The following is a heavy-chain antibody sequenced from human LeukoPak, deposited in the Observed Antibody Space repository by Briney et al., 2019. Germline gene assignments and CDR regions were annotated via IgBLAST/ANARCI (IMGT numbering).Heavy chain of an antibody. J-gene: IGHJ4*02. CDR3: AATDILTGYYNLDY. D-gene: IGHD3-9*01. CDR1: GGSISSYY. V-gene: IGHV4-59*08. CDR2: IYYSGST. Sequence: SETLSLTCTVSGGSISSYYWSWIRQPPGKGLEWIGYIYYSGSTNYNPSLKSRVTISVDTSKNQFSLKLSSVTAADTAVYYCAATDILTGYYNLDYWGQGTLVTVSS.